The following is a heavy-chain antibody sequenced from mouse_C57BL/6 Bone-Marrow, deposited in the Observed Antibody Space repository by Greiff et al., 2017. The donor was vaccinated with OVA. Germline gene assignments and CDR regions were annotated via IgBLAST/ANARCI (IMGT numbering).Heavy chain of an antibody. J-gene: IGHJ4*01. CDR2: INPNNGGT. Sequence: VHVKQSGPELVKPGASVKIPCKASGYTFTDYNMDWVKQSHGKSLEWIGDINPNNGGTIYNQKFKGKATLTVDKSSSTAYMELRSLTSEDTAVYYCARREMVTTDYYAMDYWGQGTSVTVSS. V-gene: IGHV1-18*01. CDR3: ARREMVTTDYYAMDY. D-gene: IGHD2-2*01. CDR1: GYTFTDYN.